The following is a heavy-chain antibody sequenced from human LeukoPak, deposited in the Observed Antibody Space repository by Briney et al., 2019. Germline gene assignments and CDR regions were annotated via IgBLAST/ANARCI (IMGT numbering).Heavy chain of an antibody. CDR2: IGSSGGST. Sequence: GGSLRLSCAASGFTFSNYAMTWVRQAPGKGLEWVSTIGSSGGSTYYADSVKGRFTISRDNSKNTLYLQMNSLRAEDSAVYYCAKGGINGDSDYWGQGTLVTVSS. CDR1: GFTFSNYA. V-gene: IGHV3-23*01. J-gene: IGHJ4*02. D-gene: IGHD4-17*01. CDR3: AKGGINGDSDY.